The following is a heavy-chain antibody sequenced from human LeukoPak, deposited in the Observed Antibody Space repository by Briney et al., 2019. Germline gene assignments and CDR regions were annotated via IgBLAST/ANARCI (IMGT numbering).Heavy chain of an antibody. CDR3: ARGYSSSWYSSLYYYYGMDV. J-gene: IGHJ6*02. CDR1: GYSFTSYW. D-gene: IGHD6-13*01. Sequence: GESLKISCRGSGYSFTSYWIGWVRQMPGKGLEWMGIIYPGDSDTRYSPSFQGQVTISAGKSISTAYLQWSSLKASDTAMYYCARGYSSSWYSSLYYYYGMDVWGQGTTVTVSS. V-gene: IGHV5-51*01. CDR2: IYPGDSDT.